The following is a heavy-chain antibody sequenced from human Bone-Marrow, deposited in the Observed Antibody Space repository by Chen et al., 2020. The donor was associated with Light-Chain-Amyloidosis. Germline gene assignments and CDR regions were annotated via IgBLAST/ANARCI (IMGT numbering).Heavy chain of an antibody. J-gene: IGHJ4*02. Sequence: QVQLLVSGGGLVKPGGSLSLSCAASGLTFSDYYMSWIRQAPGKGLEWVSYISSSGSTIYYADSMKGRFTISRDNAKNSLYLQMNSLRAEDTAVYYCARDSHYDFWSGYYDYWGQGTLVTVSS. V-gene: IGHV3-11*01. CDR3: ARDSHYDFWSGYYDY. CDR2: ISSSGSTI. D-gene: IGHD3-3*01. CDR1: GLTFSDYY.